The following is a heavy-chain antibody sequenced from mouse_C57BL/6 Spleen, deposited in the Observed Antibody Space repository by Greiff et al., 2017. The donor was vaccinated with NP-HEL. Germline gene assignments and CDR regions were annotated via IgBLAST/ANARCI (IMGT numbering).Heavy chain of an antibody. CDR1: GYTFTSYW. CDR3: AISYDYDGWFAY. J-gene: IGHJ3*01. CDR2: IHPSDSDT. V-gene: IGHV1-74*01. D-gene: IGHD2-4*01. Sequence: VQLQQPGAELVKPGASVKVSCKASGYTFTSYWMHWVKQRPGQGLEWIGRIHPSDSDTNYNQKFKGKATLTVDKSSSTAYMQLSSLTSEDSAVYYCAISYDYDGWFAYWGQGTLVTVSA.